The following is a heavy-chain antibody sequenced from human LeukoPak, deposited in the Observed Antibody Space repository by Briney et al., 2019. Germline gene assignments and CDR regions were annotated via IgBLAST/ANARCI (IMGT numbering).Heavy chain of an antibody. CDR3: ARSVAATRRGFDY. D-gene: IGHD2-15*01. V-gene: IGHV3-48*04. CDR2: ISSSGSTI. J-gene: IGHJ4*02. Sequence: PGGSLRLSCAASGFTFSSYAMSWVRQAPGKGLEWVSYISSSGSTIYYADSVKGPFTISRYNAKNSLYLQMISLRAEDTAVYYCARSVAATRRGFDYWGQGTLVTVSS. CDR1: GFTFSSYA.